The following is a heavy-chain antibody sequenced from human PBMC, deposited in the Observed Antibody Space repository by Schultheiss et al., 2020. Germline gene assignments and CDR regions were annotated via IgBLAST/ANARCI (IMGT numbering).Heavy chain of an antibody. D-gene: IGHD6-6*01. J-gene: IGHJ4*02. CDR1: GCSISSSSYY. CDR2: IYYSGST. Sequence: SETLSLTCTVSGCSISSSSYYWGWIRQPPGKGLEWIGYIYYSGSTNYNPSLKSRVTISVDTSKNQFSLKLSSVTAADTAVYYCARVGAAARPGGGFDYWGQGTLGIVFS. CDR3: ARVGAAARPGGGFDY. V-gene: IGHV4-61*05.